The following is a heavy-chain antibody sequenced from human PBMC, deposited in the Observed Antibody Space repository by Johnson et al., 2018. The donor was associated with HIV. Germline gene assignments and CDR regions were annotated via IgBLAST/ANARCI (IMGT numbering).Heavy chain of an antibody. CDR2: ISSSGSTI. D-gene: IGHD3-9*01. Sequence: QVQLVESGGGLVKPGGSLRLSCAASGFSFSDYYMSWIRQAPGKGLEWVSYISSSGSTIYYSGSVKGRFAISRDNTQNSLYLQMNSLKTEDTAVYYCTRDLTETDAFDIWGQGTMVTVSS. CDR3: TRDLTETDAFDI. CDR1: GFSFSDYY. V-gene: IGHV3-11*01. J-gene: IGHJ3*02.